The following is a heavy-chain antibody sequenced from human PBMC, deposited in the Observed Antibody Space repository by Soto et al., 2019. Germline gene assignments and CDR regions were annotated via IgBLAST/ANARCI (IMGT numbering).Heavy chain of an antibody. J-gene: IGHJ6*02. CDR3: ARTRYGSGSYYPDYYYYYGMDV. V-gene: IGHV4-34*01. Sequence: SETLSLTCAVYGGSFSGYYWSWIRQPPGKGLEWIGEINHSGSTNYNPSLKSRVAISVDTSKNQFSLKLSSVTAADTAVYYCARTRYGSGSYYPDYYYYYGMDVWGQGTTVTVSS. CDR1: GGSFSGYY. CDR2: INHSGST. D-gene: IGHD3-10*01.